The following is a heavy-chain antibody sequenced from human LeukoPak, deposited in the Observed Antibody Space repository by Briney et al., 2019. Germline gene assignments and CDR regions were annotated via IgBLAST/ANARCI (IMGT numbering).Heavy chain of an antibody. CDR2: IIPIFGTA. J-gene: IGHJ4*02. Sequence: SVKVSCKASGGTFSSYATSWVRQAPGQGLEWMGGIIPIFGTANYAQKFQGRVTITADESTSTAYMELSSLRSEDTAVYYCARGMYRNGSGSYYHFGYWGQGTLVTVSS. CDR3: ARGMYRNGSGSYYHFGY. V-gene: IGHV1-69*01. D-gene: IGHD3-10*01. CDR1: GGTFSSYA.